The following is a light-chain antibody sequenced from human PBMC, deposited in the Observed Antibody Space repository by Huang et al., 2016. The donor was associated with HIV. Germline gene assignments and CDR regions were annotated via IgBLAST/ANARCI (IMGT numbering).Light chain of an antibody. CDR1: QDIINY. V-gene: IGKV1-33*01. J-gene: IGKJ2*01. Sequence: DIQMTQSPSSLSASVGDRGTITCLASQDIINYLNLYQHKPGNAPKILIYDASNWETGVPSRFSGSGSGTDFTFTISSLQPEDITTYYCQQYDNLYTFGQGTKLEIK. CDR3: QQYDNLYT. CDR2: DAS.